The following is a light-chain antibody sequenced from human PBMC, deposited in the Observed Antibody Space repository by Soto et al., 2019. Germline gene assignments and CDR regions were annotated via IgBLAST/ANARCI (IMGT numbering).Light chain of an antibody. J-gene: IGKJ5*01. CDR1: QGISSY. CDR3: QQGYDTPIT. V-gene: IGKV1-8*01. CDR2: AAS. Sequence: AIRMTQSPSSLSASTGDKVTITCRASQGISSYLAWYQQKPGKAPKLLIYAASTLQSRVPSRFSGSGSGTDFTLTITNLHPEDFATYFCQQGYDTPITFGQGTRLEIK.